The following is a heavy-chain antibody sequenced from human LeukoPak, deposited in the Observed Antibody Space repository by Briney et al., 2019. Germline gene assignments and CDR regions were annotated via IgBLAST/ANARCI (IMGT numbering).Heavy chain of an antibody. J-gene: IGHJ4*02. Sequence: ASVRVSCKASGGTFISYAISWVRQAPGQGLGWMGGIIPIFGTANYAQKFQGRVTITADESTSTAYMELSSLRSEDTAVYYCAREALWSTEYYFDYWGQGTLVTVSS. CDR3: AREALWSTEYYFDY. CDR2: IIPIFGTA. D-gene: IGHD3-10*01. CDR1: GGTFISYA. V-gene: IGHV1-69*13.